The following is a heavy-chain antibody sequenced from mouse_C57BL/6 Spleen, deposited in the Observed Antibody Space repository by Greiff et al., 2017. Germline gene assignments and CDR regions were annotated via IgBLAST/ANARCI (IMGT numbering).Heavy chain of an antibody. CDR2: IHPNSGST. Sequence: VQLQQSGAELVKPGASVKLSCKASGYTFTSYWMHWVKQRPGQGLEWIGMIHPNSGSTNYNEKFKSKATLTVDKSSSTAYMQLSSLTSEDSAVYYCARDGRVRQYDDWGQGTTLTVAS. J-gene: IGHJ2*01. CDR1: GYTFTSYW. V-gene: IGHV1-64*01. CDR3: ARDGRVRQYDD. D-gene: IGHD2-14*01.